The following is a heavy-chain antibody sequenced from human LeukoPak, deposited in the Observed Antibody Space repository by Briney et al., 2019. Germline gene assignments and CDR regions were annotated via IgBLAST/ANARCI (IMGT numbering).Heavy chain of an antibody. CDR3: ARNSTGDYDAFDI. J-gene: IGHJ3*02. V-gene: IGHV1-18*01. CDR2: ISAYNGNT. CDR1: GYTFTSYG. D-gene: IGHD4-17*01. Sequence: GASVTVSCKASGYTFTSYGISWVRQAPGQGLEWMGWISAYNGNTNYAQKLQGRVTMTTDTSTSTVYMELRSLRSDDTAVYYCARNSTGDYDAFDIWGQGTMVSVSS.